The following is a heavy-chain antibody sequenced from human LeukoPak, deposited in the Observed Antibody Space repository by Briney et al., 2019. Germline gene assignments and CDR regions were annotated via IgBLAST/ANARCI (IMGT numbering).Heavy chain of an antibody. V-gene: IGHV4-34*01. CDR3: ARGHLLLGRATRRYFDL. D-gene: IGHD1-26*01. J-gene: IGHJ2*01. CDR2: IHHSGGT. Sequence: SETLSLTCAVSGGSFTDYNWSWIRQSPGKGLEWIGEIHHSGGTNYNPSLKSRVTISVDTSNKRLSLEMSSVTATDTAVYYCARGHLLLGRATRRYFDLWGRGTLVTVSS. CDR1: GGSFTDYN.